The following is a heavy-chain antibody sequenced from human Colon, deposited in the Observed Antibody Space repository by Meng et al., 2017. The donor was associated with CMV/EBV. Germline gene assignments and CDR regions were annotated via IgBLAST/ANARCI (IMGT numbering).Heavy chain of an antibody. D-gene: IGHD1-26*01. CDR2: INPITGGT. CDR3: ASLSGGDFDY. V-gene: IGHV1-2*02. Sequence: QVLRVHAGAEVKKPGASVKVSCKASGYTFTGYFMYWVRQAPGQGLEWLGVINPITGGTNYAQKFQGRVTMTRDTSMNTAYMELSRPRSDDTAVYYCASLSGGDFDYWGQGTLVTVSS. CDR1: GYTFTGYF. J-gene: IGHJ4*02.